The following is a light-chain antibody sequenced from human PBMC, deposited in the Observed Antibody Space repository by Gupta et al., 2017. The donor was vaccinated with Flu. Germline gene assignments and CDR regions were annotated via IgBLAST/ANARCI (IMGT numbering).Light chain of an antibody. CDR2: EGS. J-gene: IGLJ3*02. CDR1: SSDVGSYNL. V-gene: IGLV2-23*01. Sequence: QSALTQPASVSGSPGQSITISCTGTSSDVGSYNLVSWYQQHPGKAPKLMIYEGSKRPSGVSNRFSGYKSGNTASRTISGLQAEDEADDYCCSYAGSSTNWVFGGGTKLTVL. CDR3: CSYAGSSTNWV.